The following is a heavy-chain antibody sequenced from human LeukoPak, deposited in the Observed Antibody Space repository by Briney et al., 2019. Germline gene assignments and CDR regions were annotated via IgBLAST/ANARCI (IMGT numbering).Heavy chain of an antibody. Sequence: PGGSLRLSCAASGSTFSSYSMNWVRQAPGKGLEWVSYISSSSTIYYADSVKGRFTISRDNAKNSLYLQMNSLRAEDTAVYYCARDGPSAYYDFWSGPSDFDYWGQGTLVTVSS. J-gene: IGHJ4*02. CDR2: ISSSSTI. CDR3: ARDGPSAYYDFWSGPSDFDY. V-gene: IGHV3-48*01. CDR1: GSTFSSYS. D-gene: IGHD3-3*01.